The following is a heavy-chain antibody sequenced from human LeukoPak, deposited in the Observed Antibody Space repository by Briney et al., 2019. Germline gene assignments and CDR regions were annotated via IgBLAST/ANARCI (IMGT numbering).Heavy chain of an antibody. CDR1: GGSISSSCYY. D-gene: IGHD3-10*01. Sequence: SETLSLTCTVSGGSISSSCYYWGWIRQPPGKGLEWIGSIYYSGSTYYNPSLKSRVTISADTSKNQFSLTLSSVTAADTAVYYCARGVLLWFGESQSFDYWGQGTLVTVSS. V-gene: IGHV4-39*07. J-gene: IGHJ4*02. CDR3: ARGVLLWFGESQSFDY. CDR2: IYYSGST.